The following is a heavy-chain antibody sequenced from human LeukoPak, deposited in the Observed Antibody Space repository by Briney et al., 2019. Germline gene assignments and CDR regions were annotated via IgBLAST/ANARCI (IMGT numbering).Heavy chain of an antibody. CDR1: GFTFSDYY. D-gene: IGHD6-13*01. Sequence: AGGSLRLSCAASGFTFSDYYMSWVRQAPGKGLEWVSVIYSDGSTYSADSVKGRFTISRDNSKNTLYLQINSLRAEDTAVYYCARGIAAAGTALYNWGQGTLLTVSS. CDR3: ARGIAAAGTALYN. J-gene: IGHJ4*02. V-gene: IGHV3-53*01. CDR2: IYSDGST.